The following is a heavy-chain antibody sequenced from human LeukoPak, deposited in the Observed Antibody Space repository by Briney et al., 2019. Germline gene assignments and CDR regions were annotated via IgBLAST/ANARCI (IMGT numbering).Heavy chain of an antibody. J-gene: IGHJ4*02. D-gene: IGHD2-21*01. V-gene: IGHV3-9*01. Sequence: GRSLRLSCAASGFTFDDYAMHRVRQAPGKGLEWVSGISWNSGSIGYADSVKGRFTISRDNAKNSLYLQMNSLRAEDTALYYCARGTLAVVGRYFDYWGQGTLVTVSS. CDR2: ISWNSGSI. CDR1: GFTFDDYA. CDR3: ARGTLAVVGRYFDY.